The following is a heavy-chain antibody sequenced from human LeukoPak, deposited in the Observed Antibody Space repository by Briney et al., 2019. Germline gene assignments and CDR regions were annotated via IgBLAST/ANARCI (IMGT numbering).Heavy chain of an antibody. V-gene: IGHV3-30*18. J-gene: IGHJ3*02. D-gene: IGHD3-9*01. CDR3: AKCSDLDWCLDAFDI. Sequence: GGSLRLSCAASGFTFSSYGMHWVRQAPGKGLEWVAVISYDGSNKYYADSVKGRFTISGDNSKNTLYLQMNSLRAEDTAVYYCAKCSDLDWCLDAFDIWGQGTMVTVSS. CDR1: GFTFSSYG. CDR2: ISYDGSNK.